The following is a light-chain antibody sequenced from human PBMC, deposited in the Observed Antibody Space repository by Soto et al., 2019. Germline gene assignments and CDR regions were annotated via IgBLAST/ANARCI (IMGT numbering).Light chain of an antibody. Sequence: QSVLTQPASVSGSPGQSITISCTGTTIDVGGYNYVSWYQQHPGKAPKLLIFEVSSRPSGVSNRFSGSKSGNTASLTISALQAEDEADYFCNSYTSSTSRPYVFGTGTKVTVL. J-gene: IGLJ1*01. CDR1: TIDVGGYNY. CDR3: NSYTSSTSRPYV. CDR2: EVS. V-gene: IGLV2-14*01.